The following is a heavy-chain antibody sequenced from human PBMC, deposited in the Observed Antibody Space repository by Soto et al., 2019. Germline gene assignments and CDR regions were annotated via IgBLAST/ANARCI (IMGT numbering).Heavy chain of an antibody. V-gene: IGHV4-30-2*01. Sequence: SETLSITSAVSGGSISSGGYSWSWIRQPPGKGLEWIGYIYHSGSTYYNPSLKSRVTISVDRSKNQFSLKLSSVTAADTAVYYCARVPGPWGQGTTVTVSS. J-gene: IGHJ6*02. CDR2: IYHSGST. CDR1: GGSISSGGYS. CDR3: ARVPGP.